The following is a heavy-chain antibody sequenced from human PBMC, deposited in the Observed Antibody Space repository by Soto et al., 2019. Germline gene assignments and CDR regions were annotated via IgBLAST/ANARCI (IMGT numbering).Heavy chain of an antibody. V-gene: IGHV1-2*02. CDR2: INPNSGGT. CDR3: ARDRAVYSGYDKTYYYGMDV. CDR1: GYTFTGYY. Sequence: VKVSCKASGYTFTGYYMHWVRQAPGQGLEWMGWINPNSGGTNYAQKFQGRVTMTRDTSISTAYMELSRLRSDDTAVYYCARDRAVYSGYDKTYYYGMDVWGQGTTVTVSS. J-gene: IGHJ6*02. D-gene: IGHD5-12*01.